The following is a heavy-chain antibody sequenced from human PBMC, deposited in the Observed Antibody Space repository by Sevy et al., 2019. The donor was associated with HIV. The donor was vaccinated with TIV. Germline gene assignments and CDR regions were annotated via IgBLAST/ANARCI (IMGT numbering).Heavy chain of an antibody. CDR1: GFTFSSYA. D-gene: IGHD5-12*01. V-gene: IGHV3-23*01. CDR3: AKERRDRVATITGFDY. J-gene: IGHJ4*02. CDR2: ISGSGGST. Sequence: GGSLRLSCAASGFTFSSYAMSWVRQAPGKGLEWVSAISGSGGSTYYADSVKGRFTISRDNSKNTLYLQMNSLRAEDTAVYYCAKERRDRVATITGFDYWGQVTLVTVSS.